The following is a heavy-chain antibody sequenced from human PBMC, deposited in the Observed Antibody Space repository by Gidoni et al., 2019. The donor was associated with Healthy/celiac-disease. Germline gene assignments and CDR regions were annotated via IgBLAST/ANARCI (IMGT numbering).Heavy chain of an antibody. CDR2: ISWNSGSI. J-gene: IGHJ4*02. Sequence: EVQLVESGGGLVQPGRSLRLSCAASGFTFDDYAMHWVRQAPGKGLEWVSGISWNSGSIGYAHSVKGRFTISRDNAKNSLYLQMNSLRAEDTALYYCAKDASMTVATYYFDYWGQGTLVTVSS. CDR1: GFTFDDYA. CDR3: AKDASMTVATYYFDY. D-gene: IGHD5-12*01. V-gene: IGHV3-9*01.